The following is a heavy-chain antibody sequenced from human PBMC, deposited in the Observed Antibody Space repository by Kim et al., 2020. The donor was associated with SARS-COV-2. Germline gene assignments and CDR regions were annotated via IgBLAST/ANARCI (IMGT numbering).Heavy chain of an antibody. Sequence: ASVKVSCKASGYSFINYYMHWVRQAPGQGLEWVGIINPNGGGTSYAQKFRGRLTMTRDKSTSTIYMELSSLTSGDTAIYYCVRSESCSGPSCYSNFDSWG. D-gene: IGHD2-8*02. CDR2: INPNGGGT. V-gene: IGHV1-46*01. J-gene: IGHJ4*01. CDR1: GYSFINYY. CDR3: VRSESCSGPSCYSNFDS.